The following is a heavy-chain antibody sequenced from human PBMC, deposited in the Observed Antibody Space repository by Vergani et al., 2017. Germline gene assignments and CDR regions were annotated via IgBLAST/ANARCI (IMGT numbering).Heavy chain of an antibody. D-gene: IGHD1-26*01. CDR3: VKDAGSYANFFDS. CDR1: GFTFSTYA. CDR2: LTGGGGST. J-gene: IGHJ4*02. V-gene: IGHV3-23*01. Sequence: EVQLLESGGSLKQPGGSVRLSCAASGFTFSTYAMHWVRQAPGKGLEWVSALTGGGGSTYYADSFKGRFIISRDNSRDTLYLQMNSLRPEDTAPYYCVKDAGSYANFFDSWGQGTLVTVSS.